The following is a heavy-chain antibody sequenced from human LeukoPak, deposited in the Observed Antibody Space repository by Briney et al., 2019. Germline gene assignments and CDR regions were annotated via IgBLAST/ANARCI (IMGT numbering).Heavy chain of an antibody. Sequence: SVKVSCKASGYRFISHYIHWVRQAPGQGPEWLGWMHAGNGNTRYPEKFEGRVTMTGDTSSNTAYMDLTSLRSDDTAVYYCAREGSYCVGGDCYSFDFWGQGTLVTVSS. CDR1: GYRFISHY. CDR3: AREGSYCVGGDCYSFDF. V-gene: IGHV1-2*02. CDR2: MHAGNGNT. D-gene: IGHD2-21*02. J-gene: IGHJ4*02.